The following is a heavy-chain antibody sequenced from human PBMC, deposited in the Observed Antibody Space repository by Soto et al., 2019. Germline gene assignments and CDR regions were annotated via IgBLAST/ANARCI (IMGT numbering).Heavy chain of an antibody. CDR1: GGSISSGDYY. V-gene: IGHV4-30-4*01. CDR2: IYYSGST. J-gene: IGHJ4*02. CDR3: ARVWSYDSSRYYPPQTPFDY. D-gene: IGHD3-22*01. Sequence: PSETLSLTCTVSGGSISSGDYYWSWIRQPPGKGLEWIGYIYYSGSTYYNPSLKSRVTISVDTSKNQFSLKLSSVTAADTAVYYCARVWSYDSSRYYPPQTPFDYWGQGTLVTVSS.